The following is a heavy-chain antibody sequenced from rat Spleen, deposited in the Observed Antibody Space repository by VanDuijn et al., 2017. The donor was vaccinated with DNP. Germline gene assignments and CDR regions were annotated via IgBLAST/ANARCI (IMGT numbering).Heavy chain of an antibody. CDR3: VRWATVDYYFDY. CDR1: GFTFSNYD. D-gene: IGHD1-1*01. J-gene: IGHJ2*01. Sequence: EVQLVESGGGLVQPGRSLKLSCAASGFTFSNYDMAWVRQAPTKGLEWVASISTSGGSTYYRDSVKGRFTISRDNAKSTLYLQMNSLRSEDMATYYCVRWATVDYYFDYWGQGVMVTVSS. V-gene: IGHV5-25*01. CDR2: ISTSGGST.